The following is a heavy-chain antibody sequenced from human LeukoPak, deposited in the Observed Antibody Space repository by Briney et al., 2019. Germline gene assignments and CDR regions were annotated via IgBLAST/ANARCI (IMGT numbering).Heavy chain of an antibody. CDR1: GGSFSGYY. V-gene: IGHV4-34*01. CDR3: ARGFYEDIVVVPAASGHDYSFFDY. Sequence: SETLSLTCAVYGGSFSGYYWSWIRQPPGKGLELIGEINHSGSTNYNPSLKSRVTISVDTSKNQFSLTLSSVTAADTAVYYCARGFYEDIVVVPAASGHDYSFFDYWGQGTLVTVSS. J-gene: IGHJ4*02. CDR2: INHSGST. D-gene: IGHD2-2*01.